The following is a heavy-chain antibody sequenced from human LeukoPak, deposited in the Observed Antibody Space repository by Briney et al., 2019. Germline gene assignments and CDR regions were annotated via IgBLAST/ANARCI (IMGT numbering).Heavy chain of an antibody. J-gene: IGHJ4*02. CDR1: VYTFTIYY. CDR2: INPRGGST. CDR3: ARETQVVGVLDY. Sequence: GASVKVSFKASVYTFTIYYLHWVRQAPGQGLEWMGIINPRGGSTTYAQKFQCRVTMTRDMSTSTASVEVRSLRSDDTAVYYCARETQVVGVLDYWGQGTLVTVSS. V-gene: IGHV1-46*01. D-gene: IGHD1-26*01.